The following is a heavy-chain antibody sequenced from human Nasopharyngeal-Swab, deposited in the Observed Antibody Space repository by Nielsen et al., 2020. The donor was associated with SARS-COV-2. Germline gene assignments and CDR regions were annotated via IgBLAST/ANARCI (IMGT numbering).Heavy chain of an antibody. D-gene: IGHD3-10*01. V-gene: IGHV3-33*01. CDR3: ARDSTEMYAGSGPPNY. Sequence: WIRQPPGKGLEWVAVIWYDGSNEFYADSVKGRFTISRDNSNNTLYLHMNSLRAEDTAVYYCARDSTEMYAGSGPPNYWGQGTLVTVSS. CDR2: IWYDGSNE. J-gene: IGHJ4*02.